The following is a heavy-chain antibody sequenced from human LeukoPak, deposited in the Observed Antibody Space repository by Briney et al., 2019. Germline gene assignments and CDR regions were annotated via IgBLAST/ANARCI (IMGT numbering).Heavy chain of an antibody. J-gene: IGHJ4*02. V-gene: IGHV4-34*01. Sequence: SETLSLTCAVYGGSFSGYYWSWLRQPPGKGLEWIGEINHSGSTNYNPSLKSRVTISVDTSKNQFSLKLSSVTVAYTAVYYCARGVAGDSGSYSTFDYWGQGTLVTVSS. CDR2: INHSGST. D-gene: IGHD1-26*01. CDR3: ARGVAGDSGSYSTFDY. CDR1: GGSFSGYY.